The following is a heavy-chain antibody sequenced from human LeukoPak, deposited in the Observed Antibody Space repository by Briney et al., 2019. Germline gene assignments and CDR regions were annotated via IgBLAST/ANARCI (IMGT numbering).Heavy chain of an antibody. CDR2: ISYDGSNK. D-gene: IGHD6-19*01. Sequence: GSLRLSCAASGFTFSSYAMHWVRQAPGKGLEWVAVISYDGSNKYYADSVKGRFTISRDNAKNSLYLQMNSLRAEDTAVYYCARGGYSSGWRWGQGTLVTVSS. CDR1: GFTFSSYA. J-gene: IGHJ4*02. CDR3: ARGGYSSGWR. V-gene: IGHV3-30-3*01.